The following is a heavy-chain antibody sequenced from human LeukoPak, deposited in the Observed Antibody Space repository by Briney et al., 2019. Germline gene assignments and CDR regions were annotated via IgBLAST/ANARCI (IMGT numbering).Heavy chain of an antibody. CDR2: ISSSGSYT. CDR3: ARVPYYYGSGSYYSGYYFDY. V-gene: IGHV3-11*06. J-gene: IGHJ4*02. Sequence: GGSLRLSCAASGFTFSDYYMSWIRQAPGKGLEWVSYISSSGSYTNYADSVKGRFTISRDNAKNSLYLQMNSLRAEDTAVYYCARVPYYYGSGSYYSGYYFDYWGQGTLVTVSS. D-gene: IGHD3-10*01. CDR1: GFTFSDYY.